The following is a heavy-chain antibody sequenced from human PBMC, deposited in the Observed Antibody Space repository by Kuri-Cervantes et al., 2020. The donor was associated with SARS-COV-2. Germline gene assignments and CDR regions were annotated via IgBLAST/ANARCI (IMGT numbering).Heavy chain of an antibody. CDR2: ISGIDTNT. J-gene: IGHJ4*02. D-gene: IGHD1-1*01. Sequence: GGSLRLSCAVSGFTFSTYAVGWVRQAPGKGLEWVSAISGIDTNTFYADSVKGRFTISRDNSKNTVYLQMNSLRAEDTAVYYCATPIQVARGRLDYWGQGALVTVSS. CDR1: GFTFSTYA. V-gene: IGHV3-23*01. CDR3: ATPIQVARGRLDY.